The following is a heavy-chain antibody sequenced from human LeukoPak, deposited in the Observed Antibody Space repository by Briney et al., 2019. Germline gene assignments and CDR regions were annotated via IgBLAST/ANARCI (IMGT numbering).Heavy chain of an antibody. CDR3: ARGGELKPSGYDYWGEHYYFDY. V-gene: IGHV4-4*07. Sequence: PSETLSLTCTVSGGSISSYYWSWIRQPAGKGLEWIGRIYTSGSTNYNPSLKSRVTMSVDTSKNQFSLKLSSVTAADTAVYYCARGGELKPSGYDYWGEHYYFDYWGQGALVTVSS. J-gene: IGHJ4*02. D-gene: IGHD5-12*01. CDR2: IYTSGST. CDR1: GGSISSYY.